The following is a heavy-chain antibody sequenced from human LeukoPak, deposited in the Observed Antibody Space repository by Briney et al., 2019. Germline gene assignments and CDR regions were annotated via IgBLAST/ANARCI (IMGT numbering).Heavy chain of an antibody. J-gene: IGHJ3*02. CDR3: ARRGFFDSSGSSDAFDI. Sequence: GASVKVSCKASGGTFSSYAISWVRQAPGQGLEWMGGIIPIFGTANYAQKFQGRVTITTDESTSTAYMELSSLRSEDTAVYYCARRGFFDSSGSSDAFDIWGQGAMVTVSS. V-gene: IGHV1-69*05. CDR1: GGTFSSYA. CDR2: IIPIFGTA. D-gene: IGHD3-22*01.